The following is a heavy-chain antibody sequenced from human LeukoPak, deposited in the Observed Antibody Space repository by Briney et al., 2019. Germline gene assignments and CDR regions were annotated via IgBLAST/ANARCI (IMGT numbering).Heavy chain of an antibody. V-gene: IGHV4-31*03. Sequence: SETLSLICTVSGASITGGTDYWTWIRQPPGKGLEWIGYIYNSEPTYYNPSLQSRVTMSVDTSRTQFSRKLTPVTAADTAVYYCSRDACGCNGGFDPWGQGTLVTVSS. CDR1: GASITGGTDY. D-gene: IGHD2/OR15-2a*01. CDR2: IYNSEPT. J-gene: IGHJ5*02. CDR3: SRDACGCNGGFDP.